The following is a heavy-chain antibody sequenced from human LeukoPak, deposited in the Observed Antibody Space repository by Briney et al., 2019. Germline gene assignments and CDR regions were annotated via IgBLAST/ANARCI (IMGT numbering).Heavy chain of an antibody. J-gene: IGHJ2*01. V-gene: IGHV4-61*01. Sequence: SETLSLTCTVSGGSISSGSYYWSWIRQPPGKGLEWIGYIYYSGSTNYNPSLKSRVTISVDTSKNQFSLKLSSVTAADTAVYYCARERVGDQYGDYDWYFDLWGRGTLVTVSS. CDR1: GGSISSGSYY. D-gene: IGHD4-17*01. CDR2: IYYSGST. CDR3: ARERVGDQYGDYDWYFDL.